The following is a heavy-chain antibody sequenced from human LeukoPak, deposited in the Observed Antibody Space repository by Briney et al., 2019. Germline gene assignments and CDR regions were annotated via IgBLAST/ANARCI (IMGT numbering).Heavy chain of an antibody. Sequence: ASVKVSCEASGYTFTSYDINWVRQATGQGLEWMGWMNPNSGNTGYAQKFQGRVTMTRNTSISTAYMELSSLRSEDTAVYYCXXXXXXXFYYYYGMDVWGQGTTVTVSS. CDR2: MNPNSGNT. CDR3: XXXXXXXFYYYYGMDV. V-gene: IGHV1-8*01. CDR1: GYTFTSYD. J-gene: IGHJ6*02.